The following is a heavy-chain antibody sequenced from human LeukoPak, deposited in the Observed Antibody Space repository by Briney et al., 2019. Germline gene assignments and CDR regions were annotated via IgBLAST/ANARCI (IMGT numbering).Heavy chain of an antibody. V-gene: IGHV3-23*01. D-gene: IGHD3-9*01. CDR2: ISGSGGST. J-gene: IGHJ4*02. CDR1: GFTFSSYA. Sequence: GGSLRLSCAASGFTFSSYAMSWVRQAPGKGLEWVSAISGSGGSTYYADSVKGRFTISRDNSKNTLYLQMNSLRAEDTAVYYCAKDGAIYDILTGYYDYWGQGTLVTVSS. CDR3: AKDGAIYDILTGYYDY.